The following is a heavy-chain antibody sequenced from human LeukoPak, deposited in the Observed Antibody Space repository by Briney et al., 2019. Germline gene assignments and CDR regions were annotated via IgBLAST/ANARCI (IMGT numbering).Heavy chain of an antibody. CDR3: ARVYSSWNPFDY. D-gene: IGHD6-13*01. CDR1: GYTFTSYD. J-gene: IGHJ4*02. V-gene: IGHV1-8*01. CDR2: MNPNSGNT. Sequence: GASVKVSCKASGYTFTSYDINWVRQATGQGLEWMGWMNPNSGNTGYAQKFQGRVTMTRNTSISTAYMELSSLRSEDTAVYYCARVYSSWNPFDYWGQGTLVTVSS.